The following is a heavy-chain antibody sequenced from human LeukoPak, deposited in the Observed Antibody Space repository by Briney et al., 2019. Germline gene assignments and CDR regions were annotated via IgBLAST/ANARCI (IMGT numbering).Heavy chain of an antibody. CDR2: INPNSGGT. Sequence: GASVKVSCKASGYTFTGYYMHWVRPAPGQGREWMGWINPNSGGTNYEQKFQGRVSMTRDTSISTAYMELSRLRSDDTAVYYCARAGRRVLGGTLYYFDYWGQGTLVTVSS. V-gene: IGHV1-2*02. CDR3: ARAGRRVLGGTLYYFDY. J-gene: IGHJ4*02. CDR1: GYTFTGYY. D-gene: IGHD3-3*02.